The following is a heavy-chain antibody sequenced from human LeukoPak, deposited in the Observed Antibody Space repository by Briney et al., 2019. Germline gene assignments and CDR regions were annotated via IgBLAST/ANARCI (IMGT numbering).Heavy chain of an antibody. CDR1: GYTFTSYY. CDR2: IDPSGGST. D-gene: IGHD5-18*01. V-gene: IGHV1-46*01. Sequence: ASVKVSCKASGYTFTSYYMHWVRQAPGQGLEWMGIIDPSGGSTSYAQKFQGRATMTRDTSTSTVYMELSSLSSEDTAVYYCARGMGYSYGHPQGAFDIWGQGTMVTVSS. CDR3: ARGMGYSYGHPQGAFDI. J-gene: IGHJ3*02.